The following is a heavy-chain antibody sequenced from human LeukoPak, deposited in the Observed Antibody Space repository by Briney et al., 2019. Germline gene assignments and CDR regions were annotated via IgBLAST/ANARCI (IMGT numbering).Heavy chain of an antibody. CDR3: ARDGIPAAIRGEGYYYYMDV. J-gene: IGHJ6*03. CDR1: GFTFITYA. V-gene: IGHV3-23*01. D-gene: IGHD2-2*02. CDR2: ISGTGGST. Sequence: GGSLRLSCAASGFTFITYAMTWVRQAPGKGLEWVSAISGTGGSTYYADSVRGRFTISRDNAKNSLYLQMNSLRAEDTAVYYCARDGIPAAIRGEGYYYYMDVWGKGTTVTVSS.